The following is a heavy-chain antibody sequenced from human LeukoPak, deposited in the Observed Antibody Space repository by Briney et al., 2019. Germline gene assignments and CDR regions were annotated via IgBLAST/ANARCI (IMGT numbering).Heavy chain of an antibody. D-gene: IGHD3-10*01. CDR1: GYTFTSYA. CDR3: ARVFTMVRGVITHFDY. V-gene: IGHV1-3*01. Sequence: ASVKVSCKASGYTFTSYAMHWVRQAPGQRLEWMGWINAGNGNTKYSQKFQGRVTITRDTSASTAYMELSSLRSEDTAVYYCARVFTMVRGVITHFDYWGQGTLVTVPS. J-gene: IGHJ4*02. CDR2: INAGNGNT.